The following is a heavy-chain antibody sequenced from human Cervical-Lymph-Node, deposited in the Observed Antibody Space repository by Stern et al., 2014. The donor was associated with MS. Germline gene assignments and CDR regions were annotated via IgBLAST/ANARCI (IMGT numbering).Heavy chain of an antibody. Sequence: QLQLQESGPGLVKPSQTLSLTCTVSGGSISSGDYYWSWIRQHPGKGLAWIGYIYYSGSTYYNPSLTSRVTISVDTSKNQFSLKLSSVTAADTAVYYCARENSSGYFDYWGQGTLVTVSS. D-gene: IGHD3-22*01. V-gene: IGHV4-31*03. CDR1: GGSISSGDYY. CDR3: ARENSSGYFDY. CDR2: IYYSGST. J-gene: IGHJ4*02.